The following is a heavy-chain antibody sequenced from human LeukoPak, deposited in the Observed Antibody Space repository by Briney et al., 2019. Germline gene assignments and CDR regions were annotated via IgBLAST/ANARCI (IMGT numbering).Heavy chain of an antibody. Sequence: GGSLRLSCAASGFTFSDYYMSWIRQAPGKGLEWVSYISSSGSTIYYADSVKGRFTISRDNAKNSLYLQMNSLRAEDTAVYYWARGDSTSNETEAVDILGQGTMVTVSS. J-gene: IGHJ3*02. CDR1: GFTFSDYY. CDR3: ARGDSTSNETEAVDI. CDR2: ISSSGSTI. V-gene: IGHV3-11*01. D-gene: IGHD6-6*01.